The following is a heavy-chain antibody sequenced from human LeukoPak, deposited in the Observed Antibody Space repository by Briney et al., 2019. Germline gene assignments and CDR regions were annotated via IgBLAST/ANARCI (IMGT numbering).Heavy chain of an antibody. Sequence: ASVKVSCKASGYTFTGYYMHWVRQAPGQGLEWMGWINPNSGGTNYAQKFQGRVTMTRDTSISTAYMELSRLRSDDTAVYYCARIGGEVVEPHNIDDAFDIWGQGTMVTVSS. CDR2: INPNSGGT. CDR1: GYTFTGYY. J-gene: IGHJ3*02. V-gene: IGHV1-2*02. CDR3: ARIGGEVVEPHNIDDAFDI. D-gene: IGHD3-22*01.